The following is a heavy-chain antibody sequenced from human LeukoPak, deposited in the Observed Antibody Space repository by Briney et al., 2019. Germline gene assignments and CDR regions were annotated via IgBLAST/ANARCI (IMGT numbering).Heavy chain of an antibody. CDR2: IYYSGST. V-gene: IGHV4-39*01. J-gene: IGHJ4*02. D-gene: IGHD1-1*01. Sequence: KPSETLSLTCTASGGSISSSSYYWGWIRQPPGKGLEWIGSIYYSGSTYYNPSLKSRVTISVDTSKNQFSLKLSSVTAADTAVYYCARRDNWGSDYWGQGTLVTVSS. CDR3: ARRDNWGSDY. CDR1: GGSISSSSYY.